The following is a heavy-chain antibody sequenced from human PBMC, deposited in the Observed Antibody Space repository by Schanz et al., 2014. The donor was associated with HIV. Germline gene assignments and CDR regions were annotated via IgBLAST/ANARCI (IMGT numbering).Heavy chain of an antibody. V-gene: IGHV3-66*01. D-gene: IGHD2-21*01. CDR1: GFTISSTY. CDR3: AAGLIRYFFDY. J-gene: IGHJ4*02. CDR2: VYIGDST. Sequence: VQLVESGGGVVQPGRSLRLSCAASGFTISSTYMSWVRQAPGKGLEWVSVVYIGDSTFYANSVKGRFTISRDDSKNTLYLQMNSLRAEDTAMYYCAAGLIRYFFDYWGQGTLVTVSS.